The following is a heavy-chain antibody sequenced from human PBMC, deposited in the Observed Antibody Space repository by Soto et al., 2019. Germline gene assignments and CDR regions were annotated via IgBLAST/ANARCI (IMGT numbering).Heavy chain of an antibody. D-gene: IGHD3-16*01. CDR2: IIPIFGTA. CDR1: GGTFSSYA. CDR3: ARPQGGRPPDYYYYYGMDV. V-gene: IGHV1-69*01. Sequence: QVQLVQSGAEVKKPGSSVKVSCKASGGTFSSYAISWVRQAPGQGLEWMGGIIPIFGTANYAQKFQGRVTITADESTGTAYMELSSLRSEDTAVYYCARPQGGRPPDYYYYYGMDVWGQGTTVTVSS. J-gene: IGHJ6*02.